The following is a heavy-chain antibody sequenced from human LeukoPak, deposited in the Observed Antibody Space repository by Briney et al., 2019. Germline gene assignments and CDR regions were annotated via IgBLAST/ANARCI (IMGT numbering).Heavy chain of an antibody. D-gene: IGHD2-2*01. CDR1: GYSFTSGHY. J-gene: IGHJ4*02. CDR2: IYHTGSA. Sequence: PSETLSLTCSVSGYSFTSGHYWGWIRQPPGKGLEWIANIYHTGSAHYHPSLKSRVTISVDTSKNKFSLKLCSVTAADTAVYYCARYCTSTTCILRGFAYWGQGTLVSVSS. CDR3: ARYCTSTTCILRGFAY. V-gene: IGHV4-38-2*01.